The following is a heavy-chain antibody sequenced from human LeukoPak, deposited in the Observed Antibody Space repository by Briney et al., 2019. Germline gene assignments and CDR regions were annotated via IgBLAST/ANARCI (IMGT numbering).Heavy chain of an antibody. CDR1: GFTFSSYA. D-gene: IGHD6-19*01. J-gene: IGHJ6*02. V-gene: IGHV3-30*04. CDR3: ARDQGWYYYYGMDV. CDR2: ISYDGSNK. Sequence: GGSLSLSCAASGFTFSSYAMHWVRQAPGKGLEWVAVISYDGSNKYYADSVKGRFTISRDNSKNTLYLQMNSLRAEDTAVYYCARDQGWYYYYGMDVWGQGTTVTVSS.